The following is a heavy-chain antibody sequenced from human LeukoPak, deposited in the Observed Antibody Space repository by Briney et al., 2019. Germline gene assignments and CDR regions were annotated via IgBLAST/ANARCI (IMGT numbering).Heavy chain of an antibody. CDR3: ARQGYSYGSPPFDY. CDR1: GGSISSSSYY. Sequence: PSETLSLTCTVSGGSISSSSYYWGWIRQPPGKGLEWIGSIYYSGSTYYNPSLKSRVPISVDTSKNQFSLKLSSVTAADTAVYYCARQGYSYGSPPFDYWGQGTLVTVSS. D-gene: IGHD5-18*01. J-gene: IGHJ4*02. V-gene: IGHV4-39*01. CDR2: IYYSGST.